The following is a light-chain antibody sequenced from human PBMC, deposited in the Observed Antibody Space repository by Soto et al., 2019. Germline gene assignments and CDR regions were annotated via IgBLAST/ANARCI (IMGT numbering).Light chain of an antibody. Sequence: EIVMTQSPATLSLSPGQRATLSCRASRSVSSNLAWYQQILGQAPRLLISGASTRATGIPARFTGSGSGTEFTLTISSLQSEDFAVYYCQQYNNWPHSFGQGTKVDIK. CDR2: GAS. V-gene: IGKV3-15*01. CDR1: RSVSSN. CDR3: QQYNNWPHS. J-gene: IGKJ2*01.